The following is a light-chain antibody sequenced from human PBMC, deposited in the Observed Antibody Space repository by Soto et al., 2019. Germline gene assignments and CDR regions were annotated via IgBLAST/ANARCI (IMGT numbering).Light chain of an antibody. CDR2: GAS. J-gene: IGKJ1*01. V-gene: IGKV3-20*01. CDR1: LTVSDNY. CDR3: QQYSTSPLT. Sequence: EIVMTQSPATLSVSPGERATLSCRASLTVSDNYLAWYQQKAGQAPRLVIYGASSRATGIPDMFSACGSGTDFTLTISRLEPEDFAVYYCQQYSTSPLTFGPGTKVDIK.